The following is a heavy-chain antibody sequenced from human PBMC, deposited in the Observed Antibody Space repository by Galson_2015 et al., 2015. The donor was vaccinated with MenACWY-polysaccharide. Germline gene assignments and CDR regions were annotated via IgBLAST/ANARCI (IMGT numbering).Heavy chain of an antibody. CDR3: AKDQRWNLPDY. Sequence: SLRLSCAASGFIFSNYWMHQVRQAPGKGLVWVSRINTDGSATSYADSVKGRFTISRDNAKNRLLLQMNSLSVDDTAVYYCAKDQRWNLPDYWGQGILVTVSS. D-gene: IGHD1-7*01. J-gene: IGHJ4*02. CDR1: GFIFSNYW. V-gene: IGHV3-74*01. CDR2: INTDGSAT.